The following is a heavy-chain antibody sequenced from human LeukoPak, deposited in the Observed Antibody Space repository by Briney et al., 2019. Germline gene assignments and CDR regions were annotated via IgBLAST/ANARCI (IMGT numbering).Heavy chain of an antibody. J-gene: IGHJ6*04. V-gene: IGHV1-2*02. CDR2: INPNSGGT. CDR1: GYTFTGPY. CDR3: ARVSSSRGSLEV. Sequence: ASVKVSCKASGYTFTGPYMHWVRQAPGQGLEWMGWINPNSGGTNYAQKFQGRVTMTRDTSISTAYMELSRLRSDDTAVYYCARVSSSRGSLEVWGKGTTVTVSS. D-gene: IGHD3-16*02.